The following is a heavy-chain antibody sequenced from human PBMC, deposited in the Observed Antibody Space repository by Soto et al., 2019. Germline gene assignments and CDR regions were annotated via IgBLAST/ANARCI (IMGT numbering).Heavy chain of an antibody. Sequence: EVQLVKSGGGLVEPGGSLKLSCAASGFTVSSNYMSWVRQAPGKGLEWVSVIYAGGSTYYADSVKGRFTISRDNSNNTLYLQMNSLRAEDTAVYYCARDMVRGLYPEYFQHWGQGTLVTVSS. CDR1: GFTVSSNY. CDR3: ARDMVRGLYPEYFQH. CDR2: IYAGGST. J-gene: IGHJ1*01. V-gene: IGHV3-66*01. D-gene: IGHD3-10*01.